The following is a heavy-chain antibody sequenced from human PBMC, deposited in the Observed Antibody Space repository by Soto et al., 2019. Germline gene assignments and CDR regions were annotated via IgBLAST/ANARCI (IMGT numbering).Heavy chain of an antibody. Sequence: GGSLRLSCAVSGFIFSDFSMNWVRQAPGRGLEWVASIGSSGGYISYADSVKGRFTISRDNAKKSLDLQINSLRAEDTAVYYCAREKKHQSLGGRFGMDVWGQGTTVTVSS. D-gene: IGHD2-2*01. CDR3: AREKKHQSLGGRFGMDV. CDR2: IGSSGGYI. V-gene: IGHV3-21*01. CDR1: GFIFSDFS. J-gene: IGHJ6*02.